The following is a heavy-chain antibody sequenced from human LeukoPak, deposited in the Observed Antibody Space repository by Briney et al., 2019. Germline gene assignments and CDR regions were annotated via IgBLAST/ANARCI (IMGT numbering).Heavy chain of an antibody. CDR1: GFTFSSNG. V-gene: IGHV3-30*18. CDR2: ISYDGSNK. D-gene: IGHD3-10*01. Sequence: GSLRLSCAASGFTFSSNGMHWVRRAPGKGLEWVAVISYDGSNKYYADSVKGRFTISRDNSKNTLYLQMNSLRAEDTAVYYCAKDFGLQTSYYYYGMDVWGQGTTVTVSS. J-gene: IGHJ6*02. CDR3: AKDFGLQTSYYYYGMDV.